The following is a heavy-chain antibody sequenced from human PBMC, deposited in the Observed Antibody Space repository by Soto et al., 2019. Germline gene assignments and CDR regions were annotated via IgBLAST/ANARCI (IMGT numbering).Heavy chain of an antibody. CDR2: ISGSDGST. CDR3: ARRSSTCYFDY. Sequence: EVQLLESGGGLVQPGGSLRLSCAASGFTFSSYAMNWVRQAPGKGLEWVSVISGSDGSTYYADSVKGRFTISRDNSKNTLNRKMNSRRAEETAVYYCARRSSTCYFDYGARGT. J-gene: IGHJ4*02. D-gene: IGHD6-13*01. CDR1: GFTFSSYA. V-gene: IGHV3-23*01.